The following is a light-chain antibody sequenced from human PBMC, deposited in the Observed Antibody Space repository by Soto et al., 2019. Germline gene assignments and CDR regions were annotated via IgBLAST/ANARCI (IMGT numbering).Light chain of an antibody. CDR3: MQALQIPPT. J-gene: IGKJ5*01. CDR1: QSLLHTNGYNY. CDR2: LGS. Sequence: DIVMTQSPLSLPVTPGAPASISCRSNQSLLHTNGYNYLDWYLQKPGQSPQLLIYLGSNRASGVPDRFSGSGSGTDFTLKISRVEAEDVGVYYCMQALQIPPTCGQGTRLEIK. V-gene: IGKV2-28*01.